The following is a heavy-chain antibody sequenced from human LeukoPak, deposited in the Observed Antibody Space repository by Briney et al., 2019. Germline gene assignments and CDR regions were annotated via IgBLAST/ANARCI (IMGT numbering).Heavy chain of an antibody. V-gene: IGHV3-64D*09. CDR1: GFTFSSYA. D-gene: IGHD5-24*01. CDR2: ISSNGGST. CDR3: VKEGEMATIPTGYFDY. Sequence: GGSLRLSCSASGFTFSSYAMHWVRQAPGKGLEYVSAISSNGGSTYYADSVKGRFTISRDNSKNTLYLQMSSLRAEDTAVYYCVKEGEMATIPTGYFDYWGQGTLVTVSS. J-gene: IGHJ4*02.